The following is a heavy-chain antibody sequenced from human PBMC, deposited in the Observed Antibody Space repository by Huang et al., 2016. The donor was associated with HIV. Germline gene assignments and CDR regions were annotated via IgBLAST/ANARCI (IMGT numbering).Heavy chain of an antibody. CDR2: ISPGDSDT. CDR1: GYRFRSNW. CDR3: ARLIGSPSFYYGLDV. V-gene: IGHV5-51*01. J-gene: IGHJ6*02. Sequence: EVQLVQSGAEVKKPGESLKISCKGSGYRFRSNWIGWVRQMPGKGLEWVGIISPGDSDTIYSPSFQGQVTISADKSIKTAYLQWSSLKASDTAMYYCARLIGSPSFYYGLDVWGQGTTVTVSS. D-gene: IGHD3-10*01.